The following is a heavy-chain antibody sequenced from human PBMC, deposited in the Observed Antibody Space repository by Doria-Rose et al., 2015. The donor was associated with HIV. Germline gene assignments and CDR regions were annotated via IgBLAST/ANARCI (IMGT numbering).Heavy chain of an antibody. CDR3: ARIKSSRWYHKYYFDF. J-gene: IGHJ4*02. CDR2: IFSDDER. D-gene: IGHD6-13*01. Sequence: SGPVLVKPTETLTLTCTVSGVSLSSPGMGVSWIRQSPGKALEWLANIFSDDERSYKTSLKSRLTISRGTSKSQVFLTMTDMDPVDTATYYCARIKSSRWYHKYYFDFWGQGTLVIVSA. V-gene: IGHV2-26*01. CDR1: GVSLSSPGMG.